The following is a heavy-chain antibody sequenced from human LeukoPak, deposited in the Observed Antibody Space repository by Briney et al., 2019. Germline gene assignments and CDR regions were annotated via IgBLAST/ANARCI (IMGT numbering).Heavy chain of an antibody. CDR3: VKDPGTGFSTGWFDP. CDR1: GFTFRSFA. J-gene: IGHJ5*02. CDR2: ISGLVGRT. D-gene: IGHD3/OR15-3a*01. Sequence: GGSPRLSCAASGFTFRSFAMNWVRQAPGKGLEWVSAISGLVGRTHYADSVKGRFTISRDNSRNTLYLQMNSLRVEDTATYYCVKDPGTGFSTGWFDPWGQGTLVTVSS. V-gene: IGHV3-23*01.